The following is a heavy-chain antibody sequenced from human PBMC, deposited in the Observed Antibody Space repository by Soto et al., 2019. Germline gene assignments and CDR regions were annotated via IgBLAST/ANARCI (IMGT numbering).Heavy chain of an antibody. CDR3: SRVEISLKVVLY. V-gene: IGHV4-30-2*01. CDR2: IYQTGST. D-gene: IGHD2-15*01. J-gene: IGHJ4*02. Sequence: PSETLSLTCTVSGGSIGGGGYSWSWIRQPPGKALEWIGYIYQTGSTDYNPSLKSRVTMSVDTSKKNFSLRLTSVTAADTAVYFCSRVEISLKVVLYWSQGTLVIVSS. CDR1: GGSIGGGGYS.